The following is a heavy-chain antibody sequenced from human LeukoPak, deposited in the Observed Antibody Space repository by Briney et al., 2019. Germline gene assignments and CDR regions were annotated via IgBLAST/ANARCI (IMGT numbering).Heavy chain of an antibody. CDR2: ISYDGSNK. Sequence: PGGSLRLSCAASGFTFSSYAMHWVRQAPGKGLEWVAVISYDGSNKYYADSVKGRFTISRDNSKNTPYLQMNSLRAEDTAVYYCARDPGYCSSTSCWLLYYFDYWGQGTLVTVSS. CDR3: ARDPGYCSSTSCWLLYYFDY. V-gene: IGHV3-30-3*01. D-gene: IGHD2-2*01. CDR1: GFTFSSYA. J-gene: IGHJ4*02.